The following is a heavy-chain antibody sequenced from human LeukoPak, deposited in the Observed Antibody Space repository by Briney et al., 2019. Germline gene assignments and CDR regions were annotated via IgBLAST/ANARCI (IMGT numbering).Heavy chain of an antibody. CDR2: IYYSGST. D-gene: IGHD3-22*01. V-gene: IGHV4-59*12. Sequence: TETLSLTCTVSGGSISSYYWSWIRQPPGKGLEWIGYIYYSGSTYYNPSLKSRVTISVDTSKNQFSLKLSSVTAADTAVYYCARDDYDLKAFDIWGQGTMVTVSS. CDR1: GGSISSYY. J-gene: IGHJ3*02. CDR3: ARDDYDLKAFDI.